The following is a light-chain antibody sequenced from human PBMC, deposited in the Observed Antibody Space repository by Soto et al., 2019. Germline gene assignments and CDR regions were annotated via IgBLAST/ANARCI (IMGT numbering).Light chain of an antibody. CDR3: QHYNSYSFT. Sequence: DIQMTQSPSTLSASVGDRVTITCRASQSISSWLAWYQQKPGKAPKLLIYKASSLKSGVPSRFSGSGSGTEFTLTISSLQPDDFATYYCQHYNSYSFTFGQGTKLEIK. CDR1: QSISSW. CDR2: KAS. V-gene: IGKV1-5*03. J-gene: IGKJ2*01.